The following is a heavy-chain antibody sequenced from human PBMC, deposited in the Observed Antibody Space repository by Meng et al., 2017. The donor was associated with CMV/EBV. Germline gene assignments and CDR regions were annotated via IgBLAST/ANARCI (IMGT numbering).Heavy chain of an antibody. Sequence: HLLLQERLRRLEHASGIRPLTSAGSGGYIGSSIYVWGWLRKPPGKGMEWIGMFYYSGSPYYNPSLKSRVTISVDTSKNQFSLKLSSVTAADTAVYYCARAIVLMVYAENWFDPWGQGTLVTVSS. V-gene: IGHV4-39*07. J-gene: IGHJ5*02. CDR1: GGYIGSSIYV. CDR2: FYYSGSP. CDR3: ARAIVLMVYAENWFDP. D-gene: IGHD2-8*01.